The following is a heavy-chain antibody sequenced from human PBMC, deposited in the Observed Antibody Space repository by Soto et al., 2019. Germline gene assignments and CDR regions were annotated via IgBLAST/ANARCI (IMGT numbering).Heavy chain of an antibody. CDR2: ISWNSNTI. D-gene: IGHD3-9*01. V-gene: IGHV3-9*01. J-gene: IGHJ4*02. CDR1: GFTFDNYT. Sequence: GGSLRLSCAASGFTFDNYTMHWVRQAPGKGLEWVSGISWNSNTIAYTDSVKGRFSISRDNSKNTVYLQMDSLRAEDTAMYFCARDVGLDSDDFFAYWGQGTQVTVSS. CDR3: ARDVGLDSDDFFAY.